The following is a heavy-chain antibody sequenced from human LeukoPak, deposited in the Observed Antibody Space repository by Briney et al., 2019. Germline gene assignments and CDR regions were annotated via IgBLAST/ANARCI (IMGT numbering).Heavy chain of an antibody. CDR1: GYTFTSYG. D-gene: IGHD1-26*01. CDR3: ARGTVEWELLNVSGLYN. CDR2: IIPILGIA. V-gene: IGHV1-69*04. J-gene: IGHJ4*02. Sequence: SVKVSCKASGYTFTSYGISWVRQAPGQGLEWMGRIIPILGIANYAQKFQGRVTITRDTSASTAYMELSSLRSEDTAVYYCARGTVEWELLNVSGLYNWGQGTLVTVSS.